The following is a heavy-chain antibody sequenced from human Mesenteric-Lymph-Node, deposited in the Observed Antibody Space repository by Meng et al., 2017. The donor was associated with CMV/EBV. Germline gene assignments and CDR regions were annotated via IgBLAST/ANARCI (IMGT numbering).Heavy chain of an antibody. CDR3: ARQYGSGTYAQYNWFDP. V-gene: IGHV3-33*01. J-gene: IGHJ5*02. D-gene: IGHD3-10*01. Sequence: LTFSGYGMHWVRQAPGKGLEWVAVIWYDGTNKYYADSVKVRFTISRDNSKSTLYLQINSLTAEDTAMYYCARQYGSGTYAQYNWFDPWGQGTLVTVSS. CDR1: LTFSGYG. CDR2: IWYDGTNK.